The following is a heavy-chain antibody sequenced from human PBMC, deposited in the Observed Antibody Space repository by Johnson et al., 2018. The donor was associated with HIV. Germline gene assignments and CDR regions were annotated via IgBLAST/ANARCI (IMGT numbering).Heavy chain of an antibody. J-gene: IGHJ3*02. Sequence: VQLVESGGGWVKPGGSLRLSCAASAFTVSDNYLSWVRQAPGKGLEWVSGINWNGGSTGYVDSVKGRFTISRDNAKNSLYLQMNSLRAEDTALYYCARVRTAAGFDAFDIWGQGTMVTVSS. CDR1: AFTVSDNY. V-gene: IGHV3-20*04. CDR3: ARVRTAAGFDAFDI. D-gene: IGHD6-13*01. CDR2: INWNGGST.